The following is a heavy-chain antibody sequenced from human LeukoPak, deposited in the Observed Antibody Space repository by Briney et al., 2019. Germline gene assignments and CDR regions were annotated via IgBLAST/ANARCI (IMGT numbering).Heavy chain of an antibody. CDR1: GYTFTGYY. Sequence: GASVKVSCKASGYTFTGYYMHWVRQAPGQGLEWMGWINPNSGGTNYAQKFQGRVTMTRDTSISTAYMELSRLRSDDTAVYYCAGGQASGYSNPWNYYYMDVWGKGTTVTVSS. D-gene: IGHD4-11*01. CDR3: AGGQASGYSNPWNYYYMDV. J-gene: IGHJ6*03. V-gene: IGHV1-2*02. CDR2: INPNSGGT.